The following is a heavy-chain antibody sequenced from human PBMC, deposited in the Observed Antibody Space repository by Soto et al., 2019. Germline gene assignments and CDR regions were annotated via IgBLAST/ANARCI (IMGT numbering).Heavy chain of an antibody. V-gene: IGHV4-59*08. CDR3: ASGKYSYGCPPLDF. J-gene: IGHJ4*02. D-gene: IGHD5-18*01. CDR2: IYYSGST. CDR1: GGSISSYY. Sequence: SETLSLTCTVSGGSISSYYWSWIRQPPGKGLEWIGYIYYSGSTNYNPSLKSRVFISVDMSKNQFSLNLSSVTAADTAVYYCASGKYSYGCPPLDFWGQGTLVTVSS.